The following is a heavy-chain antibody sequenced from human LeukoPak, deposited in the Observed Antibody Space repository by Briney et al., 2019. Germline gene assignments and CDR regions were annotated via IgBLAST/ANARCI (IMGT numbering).Heavy chain of an antibody. CDR1: GGSISSYD. J-gene: IGHJ4*02. Sequence: SETLSLTCTVSGGSISSYDWSWMRQPPGKGLEWMGYISCSGTTNYNPSFKSRVTISIDTSKNQVSLNLTSVTAADTAVYYCARRSYCGDDCFPFDYWGQGTLVAVSS. CDR3: ARRSYCGDDCFPFDY. CDR2: ISCSGTT. D-gene: IGHD2-21*02. V-gene: IGHV4-59*01.